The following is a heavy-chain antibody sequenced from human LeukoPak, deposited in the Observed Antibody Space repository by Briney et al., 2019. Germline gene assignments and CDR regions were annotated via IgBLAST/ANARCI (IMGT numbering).Heavy chain of an antibody. V-gene: IGHV1-18*01. CDR2: ISAYNANT. CDR3: ARAQYGGKSGSWYSDL. J-gene: IGHJ2*01. D-gene: IGHD4-23*01. CDR1: GYTFTTYS. Sequence: ASVKVSCKASGYTFTTYSISWLRQAPGEGLEWMGWISAYNANTNYAQKFHGRVTMTTDTSTTTAYMELRSLRSDDTAVYFCARAQYGGKSGSWYSDLWGRGTLVTVSS.